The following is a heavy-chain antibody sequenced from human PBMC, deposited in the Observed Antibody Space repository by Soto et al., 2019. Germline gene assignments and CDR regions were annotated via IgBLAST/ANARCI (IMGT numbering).Heavy chain of an antibody. CDR2: IKSKTDGGTT. Sequence: EVQLVESGGGLVKPGGSLRLSCADSGFTFSNAWMSWVRQAPGKGLEWVGHIKSKTDGGTTDYAAPVKGRFTISRDVSKNTLYLQMNSLKTEDTSVYYCTTSSSSSYYWGQGTLVTVSS. J-gene: IGHJ4*02. CDR3: TTSSSSSYY. V-gene: IGHV3-15*01. CDR1: GFTFSNAW. D-gene: IGHD6-6*01.